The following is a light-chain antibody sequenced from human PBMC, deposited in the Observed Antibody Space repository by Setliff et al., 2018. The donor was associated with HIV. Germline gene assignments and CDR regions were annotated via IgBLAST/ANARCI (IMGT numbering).Light chain of an antibody. V-gene: IGLV3-21*03. J-gene: IGLJ1*01. CDR3: EVWDRTGGHLYV. Sequence: SYELTQPPSVSVAPGKTARITGGGNNIGSKSVHWYQQKPGQAPVLVVYDDSERPSGIPERFSGSNSGNTATLTISRVEAGDEADYYCEVWDRTGGHLYVFGKGTKVTVL. CDR2: DDS. CDR1: NIGSKS.